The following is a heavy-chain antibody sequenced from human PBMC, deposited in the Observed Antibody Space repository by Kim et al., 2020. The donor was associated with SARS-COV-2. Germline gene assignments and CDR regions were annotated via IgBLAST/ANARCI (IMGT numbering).Heavy chain of an antibody. CDR2: ISAYNGNT. Sequence: ASVKVSCKASGYTFTSYGISWVRQVPGQGLEWMGWISAYNGNTNYAQKLQGRVTMTTDTSTSTAYMELRSLRSDDTAVYYCARVWFGELSLPTYYYYYGMDVWGQGTTVTVSS. V-gene: IGHV1-18*01. J-gene: IGHJ6*02. CDR1: GYTFTSYG. D-gene: IGHD3-10*01. CDR3: ARVWFGELSLPTYYYYYGMDV.